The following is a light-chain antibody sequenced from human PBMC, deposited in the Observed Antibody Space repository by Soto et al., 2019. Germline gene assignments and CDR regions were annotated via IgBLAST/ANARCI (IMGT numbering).Light chain of an antibody. Sequence: EIVLTQSPATLSLSPGERAPLSCRASQRVSSYVAWYQQKPGQAPRLLIYDASNRATGIPARFRGGGSGTDFTLTISSQEPEDFAVYYGQQRFNWPRFTFGQGTKLEIK. CDR3: QQRFNWPRFT. J-gene: IGKJ2*01. CDR2: DAS. V-gene: IGKV3-11*01. CDR1: QRVSSY.